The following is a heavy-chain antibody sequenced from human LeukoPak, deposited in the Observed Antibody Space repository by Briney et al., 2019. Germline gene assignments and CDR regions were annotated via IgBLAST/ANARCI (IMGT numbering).Heavy chain of an antibody. V-gene: IGHV4-59*01. D-gene: IGHD1-26*01. J-gene: IGHJ3*02. Sequence: SETLSPTCTVSGGSISSYYWSWIRQPPGKGLEWIGYIYYSGSTNYNPSLKSRVTISVDTSKNQFSLKLSSVTAADTAVYYCARGATSDAFDIWGQGTMVTVSS. CDR1: GGSISSYY. CDR2: IYYSGST. CDR3: ARGATSDAFDI.